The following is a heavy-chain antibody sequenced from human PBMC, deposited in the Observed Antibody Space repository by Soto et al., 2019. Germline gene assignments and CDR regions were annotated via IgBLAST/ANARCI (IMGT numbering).Heavy chain of an antibody. J-gene: IGHJ5*02. CDR3: AKDDSGVHVAVGGYGYYWFDV. CDR2: ISGSGGST. D-gene: IGHD6-19*01. Sequence: GGSLRLSCAASGFTFSSSAMSWVRQAPGKGLEWVSAISGSGGSTYYADSVKGRFTISGDKSNNTLYLQMNSLRAEDTAVYYCAKDDSGVHVAVGGYGYYWFDVWGQGTLVTVSS. V-gene: IGHV3-23*01. CDR1: GFTFSSSA.